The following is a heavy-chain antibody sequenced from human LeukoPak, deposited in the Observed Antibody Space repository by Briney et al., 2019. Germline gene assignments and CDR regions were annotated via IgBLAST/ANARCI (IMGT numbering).Heavy chain of an antibody. Sequence: ASVKVSCTASGGTFSSYAISWVRQAPGQGLEWMGGIIPIFGTANYAQKFQGRVTITADESTSTAYMELSSLGSEDTAVYYCARDLGNWNNNTFDYWGQGTLVTVSS. J-gene: IGHJ4*02. CDR1: GGTFSSYA. CDR3: ARDLGNWNNNTFDY. CDR2: IIPIFGTA. D-gene: IGHD1/OR15-1a*01. V-gene: IGHV1-69*13.